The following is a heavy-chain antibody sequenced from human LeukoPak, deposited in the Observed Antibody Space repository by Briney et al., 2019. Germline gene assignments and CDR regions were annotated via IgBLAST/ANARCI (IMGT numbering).Heavy chain of an antibody. J-gene: IGHJ4*02. D-gene: IGHD3-22*01. CDR3: ARITYYYDSSGYYYFDY. Sequence: SETLSLTCTVSGGSISSYYWSWIRQPPGKGLEWIGYIYYSGTTNYNPSLKSRVTISVDTSKNQFSLKLSSVTAADTAVYYCARITYYYDSSGYYYFDYWGQGTLVTVSS. CDR2: IYYSGTT. V-gene: IGHV4-59*12. CDR1: GGSISSYY.